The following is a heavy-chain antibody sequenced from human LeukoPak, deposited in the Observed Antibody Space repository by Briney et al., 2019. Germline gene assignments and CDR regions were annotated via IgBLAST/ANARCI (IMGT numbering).Heavy chain of an antibody. D-gene: IGHD3-10*01. CDR2: IYYSGST. J-gene: IGHJ4*02. CDR3: ARVTMVRGVTYYFDY. CDR1: GGSISSYY. V-gene: IGHV4-59*01. Sequence: PSETLSLTCTVSGGSISSYYWSWIRQPPGKGLEWIGYIYYSGSTNYSPSLKSRVTISVDTSKNQFSLKLSSVTAADTAVYYCARVTMVRGVTYYFDYWGQGTLVTVSS.